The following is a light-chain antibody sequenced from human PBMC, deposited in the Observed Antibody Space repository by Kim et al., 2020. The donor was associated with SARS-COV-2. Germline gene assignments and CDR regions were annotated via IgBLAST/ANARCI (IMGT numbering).Light chain of an antibody. CDR1: TTCTKD. CDR2: PAL. CDR3: QVWDSSSDQPV. J-gene: IGLJ3*02. Sequence: PAKSACLSWVETTTCTKDVYWYQHTPGYHPVLVLSPALDLSSGIPARFSGSNRCSTATSTISRAVAGDEADYFCQVWDSSSDQPVFGGGTQLTVL. V-gene: IGLV3-21*03.